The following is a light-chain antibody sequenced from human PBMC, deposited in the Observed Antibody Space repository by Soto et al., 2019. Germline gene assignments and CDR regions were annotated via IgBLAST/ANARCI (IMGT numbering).Light chain of an antibody. V-gene: IGLV2-11*01. Sequence: QSALTQPRSVAGSPGQSVTISCTGTSSNVGAYTYVSWYQHHPGKAPKFLIYDVTRRPSGVPDRFSGSKSGNTASLTISGLQDEDEADYYCCSYGGSSTWLFGGGTKLTVL. CDR1: SSNVGAYTY. CDR3: CSYGGSSTWL. J-gene: IGLJ3*02. CDR2: DVT.